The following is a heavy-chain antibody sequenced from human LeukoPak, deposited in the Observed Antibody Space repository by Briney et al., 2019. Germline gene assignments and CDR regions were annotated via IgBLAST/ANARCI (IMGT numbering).Heavy chain of an antibody. CDR1: GFTFSSYG. D-gene: IGHD3-3*01. CDR3: AKGRINYDFWPFDP. V-gene: IGHV3-33*06. CDR2: IWYDGSNK. J-gene: IGHJ5*02. Sequence: GRSLRLSCAASGFTFSSYGMHWVRQAPGKGLEWVAVIWYDGSNKYYADSVKGRFTISRDNSKNTLYLQMNSLRAEDTAVYYCAKGRINYDFWPFDPWGQGTLVTVSS.